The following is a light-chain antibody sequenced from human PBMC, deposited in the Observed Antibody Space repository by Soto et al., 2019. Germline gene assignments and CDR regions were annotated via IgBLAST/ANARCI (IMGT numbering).Light chain of an antibody. Sequence: EIVLTQSPGTLSLSPGERATLSCRSSQSVSSSYLAWYQQKPGQAPRLLTYDASSRATGIPDRFSGSGSATDFPLGVSGLEPADVALYYCQQYGSSPKFGQGTKVEIK. V-gene: IGKV3-20*01. CDR2: DAS. CDR3: QQYGSSPK. J-gene: IGKJ1*01. CDR1: QSVSSSY.